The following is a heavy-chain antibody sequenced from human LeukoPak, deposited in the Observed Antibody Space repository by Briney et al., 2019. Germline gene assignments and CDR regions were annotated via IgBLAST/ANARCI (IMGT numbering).Heavy chain of an antibody. D-gene: IGHD3-3*01. V-gene: IGHV3-11*01. CDR1: GFTFSDYY. CDR3: ARPRVDDFWSGYYPDY. Sequence: KPGGSLRLSCAASGFTFSDYYMGWIRQAPGKGLEWVSYISSSGSTIYYADSVKGRFTISRDNAKNSLYLQMNSLRAEDTAVYYCARPRVDDFWSGYYPDYWGQGTLVTVSS. J-gene: IGHJ4*02. CDR2: ISSSGSTI.